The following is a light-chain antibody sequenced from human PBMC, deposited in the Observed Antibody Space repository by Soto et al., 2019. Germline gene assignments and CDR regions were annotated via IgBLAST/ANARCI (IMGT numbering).Light chain of an antibody. Sequence: DIQMTQSPASLSASLGDRVTITCRASQSVSRYLSWYQQKPGKAPNLLISAASSLRSGVPSRFSGSGSGTDFTLTISSLQPEDYASYYCQQSYNYPLTFGGGTKVEIK. CDR1: QSVSRY. J-gene: IGKJ4*01. V-gene: IGKV1-39*01. CDR2: AAS. CDR3: QQSYNYPLT.